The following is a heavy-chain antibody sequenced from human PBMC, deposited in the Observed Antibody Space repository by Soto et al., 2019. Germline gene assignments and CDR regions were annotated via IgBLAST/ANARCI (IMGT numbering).Heavy chain of an antibody. D-gene: IGHD3-3*01. CDR1: GFTFSSYG. CDR2: ISYDGSNK. Sequence: QVQLVESGGGVVQPGRSLRLSCAASGFTFSSYGMHWVRQAPGKGLEWVAVISYDGSNKYYADSVKGRFTISRDNSKNTLYLQMNSLRAEDTAVYYCAKGPLRFWEWLLDYWGQGTLVTVSS. V-gene: IGHV3-30*18. CDR3: AKGPLRFWEWLLDY. J-gene: IGHJ4*02.